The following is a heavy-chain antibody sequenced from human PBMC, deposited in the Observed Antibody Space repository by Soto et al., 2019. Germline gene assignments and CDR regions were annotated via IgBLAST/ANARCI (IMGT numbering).Heavy chain of an antibody. CDR1: GYTSTSYD. V-gene: IGHV1-8*01. Sequence: ASVKVSCKASGYTSTSYDINWVRQATGQGLEWMGWMNPNSGNTGYAQKFQGRVTMTRNTSISTAYMELSSLRSEDTAVYYCARGRWGSSSWSPVDYGGQEPWSPSPQ. D-gene: IGHD6-13*01. J-gene: IGHJ4*02. CDR2: MNPNSGNT. CDR3: ARGRWGSSSWSPVDY.